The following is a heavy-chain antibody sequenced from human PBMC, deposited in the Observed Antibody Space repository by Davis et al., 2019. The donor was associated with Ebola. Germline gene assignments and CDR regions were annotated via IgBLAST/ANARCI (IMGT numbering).Heavy chain of an antibody. D-gene: IGHD6-6*01. CDR1: GGSFSGYY. J-gene: IGHJ6*02. CDR2: INHSGST. CDR3: ARDCWETSKAARPCGMDV. Sequence: SETLSLTCAVYGGSFSGYYWSWIRQPPGKGLEWIGEINHSGSTNYNSSLKSRVTISVDTSKNQFSLKLSSVTAADTAVYYCARDCWETSKAARPCGMDVWGQGTTVTVSS. V-gene: IGHV4-34*01.